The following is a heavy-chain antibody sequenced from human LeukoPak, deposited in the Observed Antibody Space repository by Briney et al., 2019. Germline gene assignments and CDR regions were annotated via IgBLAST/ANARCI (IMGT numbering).Heavy chain of an antibody. CDR1: GFTFSSYA. Sequence: PGGSLRLSCAASGFTFSSYAMSWIRQPPGKGLEWIGSFCCGGNTPYNPSLKSRVTISVDTSQNQFSLKLSSVSAADTAIYYCAKYQSGTMADYWGQGTLVTVSS. CDR2: FCCGGNT. V-gene: IGHV4-38-2*01. D-gene: IGHD4/OR15-4a*01. CDR3: AKYQSGTMADY. J-gene: IGHJ4*02.